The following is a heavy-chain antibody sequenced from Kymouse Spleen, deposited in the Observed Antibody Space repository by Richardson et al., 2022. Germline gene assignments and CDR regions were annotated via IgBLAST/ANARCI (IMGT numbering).Heavy chain of an antibody. V-gene: IGHV3-30*18. CDR2: ISYDGSNK. CDR3: AKDRRSRYSSGWYEGYDYYYYYGMDV. J-gene: IGHJ6*02. Sequence: QVQLVESGGGVVQPGRSLRLSCAASGFTFSSYGMHWVRQAPGKGLEWVAVISYDGSNKYYADSVKGRFTISRDNSKNTLYLQMNSLRAEDTAVYYCAKDRRSRYSSGWYEGYDYYYYYGMDVWGQGTTVTVSS. D-gene: IGHD6-19*01. CDR1: GFTFSSYG.